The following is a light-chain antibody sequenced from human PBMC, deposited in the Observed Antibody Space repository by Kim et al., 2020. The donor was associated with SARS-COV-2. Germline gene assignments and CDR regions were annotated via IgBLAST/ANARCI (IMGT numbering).Light chain of an antibody. V-gene: IGKV1-39*01. CDR1: QGIHSY. Sequence: GSIGDRVTITCRASQGIHSYLTWYQQKPGKAPKVLIYAAVSLESGVPSRFSGSGFGTDFTLTINSLQPEDFATYFCQQSFSASITFGGGTKVDIK. CDR3: QQSFSASIT. J-gene: IGKJ4*01. CDR2: AAV.